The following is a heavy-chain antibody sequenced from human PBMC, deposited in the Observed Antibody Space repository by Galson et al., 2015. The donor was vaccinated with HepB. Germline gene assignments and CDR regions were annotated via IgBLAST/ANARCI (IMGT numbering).Heavy chain of an antibody. V-gene: IGHV4-39*07. CDR3: ARESRVVVPAATWDYYYYYGMDV. Sequence: SETLSLTCTVSGGSISSSSYYWGWIRQPPGKGLEWIGSIYYSGSTYYNPSLKSRVTISVDTSKNQFSLKLSSVTAADTAVYYCARESRVVVPAATWDYYYYYGMDVWGQGTTVTVSS. CDR1: GGSISSSSYY. J-gene: IGHJ6*02. D-gene: IGHD2-2*01. CDR2: IYYSGST.